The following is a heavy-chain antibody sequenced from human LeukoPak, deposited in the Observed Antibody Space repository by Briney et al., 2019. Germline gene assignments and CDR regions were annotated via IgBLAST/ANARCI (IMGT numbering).Heavy chain of an antibody. CDR2: IYHSGST. CDR3: ARHCRYYDSSGYYPDY. J-gene: IGHJ4*02. V-gene: IGHV4-38-2*02. CDR1: SYSISSGYY. Sequence: SETLSLTCTVSSYSISSGYYWGWIRQPPGKGLEWIGNIYHSGSTYYNPSLKSRVTISVDTSKNQFSLKLSSVTAADTAVYYCARHCRYYDSSGYYPDYWGQGTLVTVSS. D-gene: IGHD3-22*01.